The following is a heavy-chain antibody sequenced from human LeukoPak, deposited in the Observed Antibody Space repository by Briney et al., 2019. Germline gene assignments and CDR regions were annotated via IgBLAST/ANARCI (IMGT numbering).Heavy chain of an antibody. D-gene: IGHD3-22*01. CDR2: IYYSGST. Sequence: PSETLSLTCTVSGGSISSYYWSWIRQPPGKGLEWIGYIYYSGSTNYNPSLKSRVTISVDTSKNQFSLKLSSVTAADTAVYYCARQPYYDSSGYYAFDIWGQGTMVTVSS. CDR1: GGSISSYY. V-gene: IGHV4-59*08. J-gene: IGHJ3*02. CDR3: ARQPYYDSSGYYAFDI.